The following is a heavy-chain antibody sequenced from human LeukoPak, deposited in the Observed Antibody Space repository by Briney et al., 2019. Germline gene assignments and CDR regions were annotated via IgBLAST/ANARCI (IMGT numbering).Heavy chain of an antibody. V-gene: IGHV3-48*01. CDR1: GFTFSSYS. CDR2: ISYSTRSGSSTI. J-gene: IGHJ4*02. Sequence: PGGSLRLSCEASGFTFSSYSMNWVRQAPGKGLEWVSYISYSTRSGSSTIYYADSVKGRFTISGDNAKNSLYLQMNSLRAEDTAVYYCARDLVGGWDDSSGYYYGYFDYWGQGTLVTVSS. CDR3: ARDLVGGWDDSSGYYYGYFDY. D-gene: IGHD3-22*01.